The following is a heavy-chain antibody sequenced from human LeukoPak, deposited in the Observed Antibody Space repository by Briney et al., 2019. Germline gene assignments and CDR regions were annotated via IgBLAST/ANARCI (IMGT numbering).Heavy chain of an antibody. CDR2: IYSGGST. V-gene: IGHV3-53*01. J-gene: IGHJ4*02. D-gene: IGHD1-1*01. Sequence: GGSLRLSCAASGVTLSGNYMTAVRQAPRKGLEWVSVIYSGGSTYYSDSVQGRLTISRDNSKNTLYLQMNSLRAEDPAVYYCARVYSGTRYFDYWGQGTLVTVSS. CDR3: ARVYSGTRYFDY. CDR1: GVTLSGNY.